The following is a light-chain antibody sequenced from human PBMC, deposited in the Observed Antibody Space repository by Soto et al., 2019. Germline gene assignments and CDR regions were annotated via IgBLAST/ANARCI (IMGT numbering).Light chain of an antibody. J-gene: IGLJ1*01. V-gene: IGLV2-23*01. CDR1: ISDVGSSNL. CDR3: CSYVGAKRYV. Sequence: QSVLTQPASVSGSPGQSITISCAGSISDVGSSNLVSWYQQHPGKVPNLIIYEGNRRPSGVSSRFSGSSSVKTASLTISGLQAEDEADYYCCSYVGAKRYVFVNATKVTVL. CDR2: EGN.